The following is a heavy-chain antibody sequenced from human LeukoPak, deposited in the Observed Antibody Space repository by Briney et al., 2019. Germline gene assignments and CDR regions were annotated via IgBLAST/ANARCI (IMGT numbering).Heavy chain of an antibody. CDR3: APMIVVVAAIDY. J-gene: IGHJ4*02. V-gene: IGHV3-48*04. D-gene: IGHD2-15*01. CDR2: ISSSGSTI. Sequence: GGSLRLSCVASGFTFSSYSMNWVRQAPGKGLEWVSYISSSGSTIYYADSVKGRFTISRDNAKNSLYLQMNSLRVEDTAVYYCAPMIVVVAAIDYWGQGTLVTVSS. CDR1: GFTFSSYS.